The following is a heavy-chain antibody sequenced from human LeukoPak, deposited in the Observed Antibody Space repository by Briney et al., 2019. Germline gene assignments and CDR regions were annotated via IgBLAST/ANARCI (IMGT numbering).Heavy chain of an antibody. CDR3: ARNYYDSSGYLDY. V-gene: IGHV3-33*01. D-gene: IGHD3-22*01. Sequence: GGSLRLSCAASGFTFSSYGMHWVRQAPGKGLEWVAVIWYDGSNKYYADSVKGRFTISRDNSKNTLYLQMNNLRAEDTAVYYCARNYYDSSGYLDYWGQGTLVTVSS. J-gene: IGHJ4*02. CDR2: IWYDGSNK. CDR1: GFTFSSYG.